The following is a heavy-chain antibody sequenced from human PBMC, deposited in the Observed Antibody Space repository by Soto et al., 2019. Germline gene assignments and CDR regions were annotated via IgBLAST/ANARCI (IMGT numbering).Heavy chain of an antibody. D-gene: IGHD1-1*01. CDR2: IYPSDYDT. CDR3: ARGGASTRTFDY. Sequence: GESLKISCKGSGYNFAGYWIAWVRQMPGKGLELMGIIYPSDYDTRYRPSFQGQVTISADKSISSAYLQWSSLRASDTTMYYCARGGASTRTFDYWGQGTPVTVSS. CDR1: GYNFAGYW. J-gene: IGHJ4*02. V-gene: IGHV5-51*01.